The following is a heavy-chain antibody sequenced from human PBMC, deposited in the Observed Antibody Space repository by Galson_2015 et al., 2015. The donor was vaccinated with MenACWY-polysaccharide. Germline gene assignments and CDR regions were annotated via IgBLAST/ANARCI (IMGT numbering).Heavy chain of an antibody. Sequence: PALVKPTQTLSLTCTFSGFSVTATGVGVGWIRQPPGKAPEWLAHIYWDGDKRFSPSLGARLTITKDTSRDQVVLTMTDMDPVGTATYYCVRLLGGVSFDSWGQGTL. V-gene: IGHV2-5*02. CDR2: IYWDGDK. D-gene: IGHD1-26*01. CDR3: VRLLGGVSFDS. J-gene: IGHJ4*02. CDR1: GFSVTATGVG.